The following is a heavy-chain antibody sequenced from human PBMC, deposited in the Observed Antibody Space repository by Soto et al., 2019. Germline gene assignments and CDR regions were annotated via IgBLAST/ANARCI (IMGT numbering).Heavy chain of an antibody. CDR1: GGSISSSSYY. CDR3: ARRGYYDFCSRYYTLSYLDY. J-gene: IGHJ4*02. D-gene: IGHD3-3*01. V-gene: IGHV4-39*01. Sequence: PSETLSLTCTVSGGSISSSSYYWGWIRQAPGKGLEWIGSIYYSGSTYYNPSLKSRVTISVDTSKNQFSLKLSSVTAADTAVYSCARRGYYDFCSRYYTLSYLDYWGQGPLVTVST. CDR2: IYYSGST.